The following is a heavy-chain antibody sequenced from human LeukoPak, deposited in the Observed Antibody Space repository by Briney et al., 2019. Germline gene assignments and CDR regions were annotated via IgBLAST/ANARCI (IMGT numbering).Heavy chain of an antibody. V-gene: IGHV4-61*02. CDR1: GGSISSGSYY. J-gene: IGHJ6*03. D-gene: IGHD2/OR15-2a*01. CDR2: IYTSGST. Sequence: PSETLSLTCTVSGGSISSGSYYWSWIRQPAGKGLEWIGRIYTSGSTNYNPSLKSRVTISVDTSKNQFSLKLSSVTAADTAVYYCATSTPYYYYYMDVWGKGTTVTVSS. CDR3: ATSTPYYYYYMDV.